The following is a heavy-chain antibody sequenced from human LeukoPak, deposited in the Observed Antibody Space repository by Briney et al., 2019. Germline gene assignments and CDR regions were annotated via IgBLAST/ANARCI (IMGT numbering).Heavy chain of an antibody. Sequence: SETLSLTCAVYGGSFSGYYWSWIRQPPDKGLEWIGEINHSGSTNYNPSLKSRVTISVDTSKNQFSLKLSSVTAADTAVYYCAGQSIAARGLVDYWGQGTLVTVSS. CDR3: AGQSIAARGLVDY. CDR2: INHSGST. V-gene: IGHV4-34*01. D-gene: IGHD6-6*01. J-gene: IGHJ4*02. CDR1: GGSFSGYY.